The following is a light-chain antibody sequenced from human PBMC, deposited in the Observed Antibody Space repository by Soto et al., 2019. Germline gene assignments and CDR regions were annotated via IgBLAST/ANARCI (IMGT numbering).Light chain of an antibody. Sequence: EIMFTQSPGTLSLSPGERATLSCSASQSVYSSYLAWYQQRPGQAPRLLFYDASIRATGIPDRFSGSGSGTDFSLTISRLEPEDFAVYYCHQYGSSPWTFGQGTKVDIK. J-gene: IGKJ1*01. V-gene: IGKV3-20*01. CDR1: QSVYSSY. CDR2: DAS. CDR3: HQYGSSPWT.